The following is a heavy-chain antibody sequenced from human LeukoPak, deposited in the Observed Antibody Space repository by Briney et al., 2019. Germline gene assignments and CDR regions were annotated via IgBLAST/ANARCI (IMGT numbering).Heavy chain of an antibody. V-gene: IGHV3-48*03. D-gene: IGHD3-22*01. CDR3: ARASFSAPYYYDSSGYFYDY. CDR1: GFTFSSYE. Sequence: GGSLRLSCAASGFTFSSYEINWVRQAPGKGLEWVSYISSSGNTIYYSDSVKGRFTISRDNAKNSLYLQMNSLRAEDTAVYYCARASFSAPYYYDSSGYFYDYWGQGTLVTVSS. CDR2: ISSSGNTI. J-gene: IGHJ4*02.